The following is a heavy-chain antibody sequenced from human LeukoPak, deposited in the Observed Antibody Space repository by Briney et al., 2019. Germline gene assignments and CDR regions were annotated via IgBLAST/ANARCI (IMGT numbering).Heavy chain of an antibody. V-gene: IGHV3-30-3*01. CDR2: ISYDGSNK. J-gene: IGHJ4*02. CDR3: ARDPRYGTPRYYFDY. D-gene: IGHD4-17*01. Sequence: GGSLRLSCAASGFTFSSYAMHWVRQAPGKGLEWVAVISYDGSNKYYADSVKGRFTISRDNSKNTLYLQMNSLRAEDTAVYYCARDPRYGTPRYYFDYWGQGTLVTVSS. CDR1: GFTFSSYA.